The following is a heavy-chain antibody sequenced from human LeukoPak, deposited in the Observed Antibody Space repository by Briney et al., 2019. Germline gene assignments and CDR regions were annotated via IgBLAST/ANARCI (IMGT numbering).Heavy chain of an antibody. D-gene: IGHD3-10*01. J-gene: IGHJ4*02. V-gene: IGHV3-53*01. CDR1: GFTVSSNY. CDR3: ARGFYYYGSGSYDPYFDY. CDR2: IYSGGST. Sequence: GGSLRLSCAASGFTVSSNYMSWVRQAPGKGLEWVSVIYSGGSTYYADSVKGRFTISRDNSKNTLYLQMNSLRAEDTAVYYCARGFYYYGSGSYDPYFDYWGQGTLVTVSS.